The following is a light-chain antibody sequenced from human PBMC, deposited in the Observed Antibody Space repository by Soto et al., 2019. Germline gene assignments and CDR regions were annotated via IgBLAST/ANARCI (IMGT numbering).Light chain of an antibody. CDR3: EEWDDSLNGLNWV. Sequence: QSVLTQPPSASGTPGQRVTISCSGSSSNIGSNTVNWYQQLPGTAPKLLIYSNNQRPSGVPDRFSGSKSGTSASLAISGLQSEDEADYYCEEWDDSLNGLNWVFGGGTKLTVL. CDR2: SNN. CDR1: SSNIGSNT. J-gene: IGLJ3*02. V-gene: IGLV1-44*01.